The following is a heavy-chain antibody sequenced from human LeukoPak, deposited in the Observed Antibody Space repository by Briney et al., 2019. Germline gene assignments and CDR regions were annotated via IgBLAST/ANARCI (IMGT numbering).Heavy chain of an antibody. Sequence: GGSLRLSCAASGFTFSSYAMHWVRQAPGKGLEWVAVISCDGSNKYYADSVKGRFTISRDNSKNTLYLQMNSLRAEDTAVYYCARGRRCSGGSCYGRLDYWGQGALVTVSS. V-gene: IGHV3-30*04. CDR1: GFTFSSYA. CDR2: ISCDGSNK. D-gene: IGHD2-15*01. J-gene: IGHJ4*02. CDR3: ARGRRCSGGSCYGRLDY.